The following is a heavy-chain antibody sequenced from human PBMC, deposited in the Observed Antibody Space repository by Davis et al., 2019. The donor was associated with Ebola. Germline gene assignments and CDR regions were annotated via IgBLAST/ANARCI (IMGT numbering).Heavy chain of an antibody. CDR2: ISGSGGST. D-gene: IGHD6-19*01. CDR1: GFTFSSYA. J-gene: IGHJ3*02. Sequence: PGGSLRLSCAASGFTFSSYAMSWVRQAPGKGLEWVSAISGSGGSTYYADSVKGRFTISRDNSKNTLYLQMNSLRAEDTAVYYCARDIKQWLPTPRAFDIWGQGTMVTVSS. V-gene: IGHV3-23*01. CDR3: ARDIKQWLPTPRAFDI.